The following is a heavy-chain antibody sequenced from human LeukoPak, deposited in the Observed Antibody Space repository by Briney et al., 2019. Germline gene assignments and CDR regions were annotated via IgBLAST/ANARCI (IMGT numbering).Heavy chain of an antibody. V-gene: IGHV5-51*01. CDR3: ARHLATVTASRQYSYYGMDV. Sequence: GESLKISCKASGYSFTFTKNWIGWVRQVPGKGLEWMGIIYPVDSDTRYNPAFQGQVTISVDTSISTSYLQWSSLKASDTAIYYCARHLATVTASRQYSYYGMDVWGQGTTVTVSS. CDR1: GYSFTFTKNW. J-gene: IGHJ6*02. D-gene: IGHD4-17*01. CDR2: IYPVDSDT.